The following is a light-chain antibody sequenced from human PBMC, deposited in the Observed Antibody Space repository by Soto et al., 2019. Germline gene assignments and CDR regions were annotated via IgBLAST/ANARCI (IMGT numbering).Light chain of an antibody. V-gene: IGLV2-14*01. Sequence: QSALTQPASVSGSPGQSITISCTGTSSDVGGYNYVSWYQQHPGKAPKLMIYDVSNRPSGVSNRFSGSKSGNTASLTISGLQDEGEGDYYCSSYTSSSTLYVFGTGTTLPVL. CDR3: SSYTSSSTLYV. CDR2: DVS. J-gene: IGLJ1*01. CDR1: SSDVGGYNY.